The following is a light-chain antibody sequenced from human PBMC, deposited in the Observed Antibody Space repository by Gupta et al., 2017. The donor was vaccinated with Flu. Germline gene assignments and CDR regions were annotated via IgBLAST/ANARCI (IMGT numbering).Light chain of an antibody. V-gene: IGLV2-14*01. CDR3: SSDTSTDAVV. Sequence: QSALTQPASVSGSPGQSITISCTGTSSDVGGYNCVSWYQQHPGKAPKLMIYEVSNRPSGVANRFSGSKSGNTASLTISGLQAEDEADYYCSSDTSTDAVVFGGGTKLTVL. J-gene: IGLJ2*01. CDR2: EVS. CDR1: SSDVGGYNC.